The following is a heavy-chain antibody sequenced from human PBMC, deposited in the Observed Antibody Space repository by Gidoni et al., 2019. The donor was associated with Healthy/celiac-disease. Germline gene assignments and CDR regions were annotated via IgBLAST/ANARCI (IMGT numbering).Heavy chain of an antibody. V-gene: IGHV3-7*03. CDR2: IKQDGSEK. D-gene: IGHD3-3*01. J-gene: IGHJ3*02. Sequence: VANIKQDGSEKYYVDSVKGRFTISRDNAKNSLYLQMNSLRAEDTAVYYCAREFTYYDFWSGSLARRTDAFDIWGQGTMVTVSS. CDR3: AREFTYYDFWSGSLARRTDAFDI.